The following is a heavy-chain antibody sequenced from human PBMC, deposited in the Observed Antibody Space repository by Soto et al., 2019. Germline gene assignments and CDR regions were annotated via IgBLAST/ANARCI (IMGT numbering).Heavy chain of an antibody. CDR2: ISGSGGST. Sequence: GGSLRLSCAASGFTFSSYAMNWVRQAPGKGLEWVSSISGSGGSTHYADSVKGRFTISRDNSKNTLYLQMNSLRAEDTAVYYCAKDGSQSDTSSWYSWGQRTLVPVSS. J-gene: IGHJ4*02. CDR1: GFTFSSYA. V-gene: IGHV3-23*01. CDR3: AKDGSQSDTSSWYS. D-gene: IGHD6-13*01.